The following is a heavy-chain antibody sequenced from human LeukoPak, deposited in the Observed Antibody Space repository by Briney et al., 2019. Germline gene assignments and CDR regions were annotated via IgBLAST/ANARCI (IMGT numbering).Heavy chain of an antibody. CDR3: AREGGRAAAGRFAY. Sequence: GGSLRLSCAASGINFRSSGMHWVRQAPGKGLEWVTFIQNDGSDKSYAASVKGRFTISRDNSKNTVYLHMNSLRADDTALYYCAREGGRAAAGRFAYWGQGTLVTVSS. CDR2: IQNDGSDK. V-gene: IGHV3-30*02. J-gene: IGHJ4*02. CDR1: GINFRSSG. D-gene: IGHD6-13*01.